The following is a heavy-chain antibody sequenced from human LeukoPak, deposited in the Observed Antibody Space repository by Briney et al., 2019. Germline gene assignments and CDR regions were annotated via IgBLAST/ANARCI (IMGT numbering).Heavy chain of an antibody. J-gene: IGHJ4*02. CDR1: GGTFSSYA. D-gene: IGHD1-26*01. V-gene: IGHV1-69*05. CDR3: AREKYSGSYKGPFDY. Sequence: SVKVSCKASGGTFSSYAISSVRQAPGQGLEWMGGIIPIFGTANYAQKLPGRVTITTDESTSTAYMELSRLRSEDTAVYYCAREKYSGSYKGPFDYWGQGTLVTVSS. CDR2: IIPIFGTA.